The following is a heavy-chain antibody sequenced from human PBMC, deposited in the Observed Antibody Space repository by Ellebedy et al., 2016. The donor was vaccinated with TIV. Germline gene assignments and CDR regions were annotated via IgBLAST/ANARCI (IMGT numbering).Heavy chain of an antibody. CDR2: IYYSGAT. V-gene: IGHV4-39*01. D-gene: IGHD3-22*01. CDR3: ARGRQLGPDVYDPSGYFPFYFDH. Sequence: SETLSLXCTVSHGSISSSNYYWGWIRQPPGKGLEWIASIYYSGATYYNLSLKSRVTISVDTSKNQISLKLSSVTAADTAVYYCARGRQLGPDVYDPSGYFPFYFDHWGQGTLVTVSS. J-gene: IGHJ4*02. CDR1: HGSISSSNYY.